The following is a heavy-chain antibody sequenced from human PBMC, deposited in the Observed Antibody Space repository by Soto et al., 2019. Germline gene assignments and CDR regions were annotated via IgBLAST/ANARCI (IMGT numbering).Heavy chain of an antibody. CDR2: ISGSGGST. CDR1: GFTFSSYA. V-gene: IGHV3-23*01. D-gene: IGHD6-13*01. J-gene: IGHJ1*01. CDR3: AKNWAGGPGYLHH. Sequence: PGGSLRLSCAASGFTFSSYAMSWVRQAPGKGLEWVSAISGSGGSTYYADSVKGRFTISRDDSKNTLYLQMNSLRADDTAVYYCAKNWAGGPGYLHHWGQGTLVTVSS.